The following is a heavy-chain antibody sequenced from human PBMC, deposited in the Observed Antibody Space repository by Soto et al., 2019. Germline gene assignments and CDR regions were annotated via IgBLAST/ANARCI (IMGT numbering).Heavy chain of an antibody. D-gene: IGHD6-6*01. J-gene: IGHJ4*02. CDR3: ARSIAARSGASDY. Sequence: SVKVSCKACGGTFSSYTISWVRQAPGQGLEWMGRIIPILGIANYAQKFQGRVTITADKSTSTAYMELSSLRSEDTAVYYCARSIAARSGASDYWGQGTLVTVSS. V-gene: IGHV1-69*02. CDR1: GGTFSSYT. CDR2: IIPILGIA.